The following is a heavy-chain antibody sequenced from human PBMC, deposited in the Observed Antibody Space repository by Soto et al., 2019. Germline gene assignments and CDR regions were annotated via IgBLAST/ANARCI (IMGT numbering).Heavy chain of an antibody. CDR1: VDSVSSNSAG. V-gene: IGHV6-1*01. CDR2: TYYRSKWYY. J-gene: IGHJ4*01. Sequence: PSQTLSLTCAITVDSVSSNSAGWSWVRQSPSRGLEWLGRTYYRSKWYYEYAVSVRGRITINPDTSKNQYYLQLNSVTPEDTAMNICARVEQYSGRIFDYWGPGTLVTVSS. CDR3: ARVEQYSGRIFDY. D-gene: IGHD1-26*01.